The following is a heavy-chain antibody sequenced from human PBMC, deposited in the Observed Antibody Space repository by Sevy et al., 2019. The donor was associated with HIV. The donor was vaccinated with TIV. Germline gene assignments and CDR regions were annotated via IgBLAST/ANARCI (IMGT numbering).Heavy chain of an antibody. CDR1: GLAFNIYP. Sequence: GGSLRLSCAASGLAFNIYPMNWVRQAPGKGLEWVAVVSFDASFKSYADSVKGRFTISRDNSRNMVFLQMDSLRDEDTAMYYCATGRHGATFGYWGQGALVTVSS. D-gene: IGHD1-26*01. V-gene: IGHV3-30*04. CDR2: VSFDASFK. J-gene: IGHJ4*02. CDR3: ATGRHGATFGY.